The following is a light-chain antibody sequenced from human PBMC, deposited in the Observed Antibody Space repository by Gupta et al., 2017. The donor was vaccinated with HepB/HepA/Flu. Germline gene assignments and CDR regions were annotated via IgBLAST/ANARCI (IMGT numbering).Light chain of an antibody. V-gene: IGLV2-14*03. J-gene: IGLJ2*01. CDR3: SSDTSSSTLV. CDR2: DVS. CDR1: SSDIGAYDY. Sequence: SALTQPASVSGSPGQSITISCTGTSSDIGAYDYVSWYQQHPGKAPKLMIYDVSNRPAGVSNRFSGSKSGNTASLTISGLQAEDEADYYCSSDTSSSTLVFGGGTKLTVL.